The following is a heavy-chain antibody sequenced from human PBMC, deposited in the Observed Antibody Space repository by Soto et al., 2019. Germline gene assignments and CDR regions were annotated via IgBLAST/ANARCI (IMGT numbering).Heavy chain of an antibody. V-gene: IGHV4-59*08. Sequence: PSETLSLTCTVSGGSISSYYWSWIRQPPGKGLEWIGYIYYSGSTNYNPSLKSRVTISVDTSKNQFSLKLSSVTAADTAVYYCARRKYGDYVPFDYWGQGTLVTVSS. CDR3: ARRKYGDYVPFDY. J-gene: IGHJ4*02. CDR2: IYYSGST. CDR1: GGSISSYY. D-gene: IGHD4-17*01.